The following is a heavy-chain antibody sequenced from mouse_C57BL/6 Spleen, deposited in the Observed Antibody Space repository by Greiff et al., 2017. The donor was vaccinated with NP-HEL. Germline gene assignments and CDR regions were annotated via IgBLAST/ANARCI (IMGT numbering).Heavy chain of an antibody. D-gene: IGHD1-1*02. J-gene: IGHJ4*01. CDR2: ISSGSSTI. CDR3: ARRRLGGGYALDY. Sequence: EVMLVESGGGLVKPGGSLKLSCAASGFTFSDYGMNWVRQAPEKGLEWVAYISSGSSTIYYADTVKGRFTFSRANAKNTLFLQMTSLRSEDTAMDYCARRRLGGGYALDYWGQGTSVTVSS. CDR1: GFTFSDYG. V-gene: IGHV5-17*01.